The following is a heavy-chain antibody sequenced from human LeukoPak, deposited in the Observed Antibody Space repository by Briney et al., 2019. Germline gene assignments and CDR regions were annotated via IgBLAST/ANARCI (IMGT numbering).Heavy chain of an antibody. Sequence: GGSLRLSCAASGFTFSSYEMNWVRQAPGKGLEWVSYIGSSGSTTYYPDSVKGRFTISRDNSKNTLYLQMNSLRAEDTAVYYCARGAVAGSPGYYGMDVWGQGTTVTVSS. D-gene: IGHD6-19*01. CDR1: GFTFSSYE. CDR2: IGSSGSTT. J-gene: IGHJ6*02. V-gene: IGHV3-48*03. CDR3: ARGAVAGSPGYYGMDV.